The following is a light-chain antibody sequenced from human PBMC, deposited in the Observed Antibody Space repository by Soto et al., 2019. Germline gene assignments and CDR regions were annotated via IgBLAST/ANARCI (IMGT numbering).Light chain of an antibody. J-gene: IGKJ3*01. CDR2: LGS. V-gene: IGKV2-28*01. CDR3: IQSLQTVFT. Sequence: IVMTQSPLSLPVTPGEPASISCRSSQSLLRDNGYNYLDWYLQKPGQSPQLLIYLGSNRSSGVPDRFSGSGSGADFTLRINRVQSEDVGVYYCIQSLQTVFTFGRGTRVDI. CDR1: QSLLRDNGYNY.